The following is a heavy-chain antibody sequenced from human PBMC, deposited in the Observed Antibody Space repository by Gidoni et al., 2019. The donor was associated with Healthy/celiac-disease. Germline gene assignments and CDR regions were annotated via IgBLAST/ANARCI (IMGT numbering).Heavy chain of an antibody. J-gene: IGHJ6*02. CDR3: ARDLRQWLAHYYYGMDV. Sequence: GVVQPGRSLRLSCAASGFTFSSYAMHWVRQAPGKGLEWVSVISYDGSNKYYADSVKGRFTISRDNSKNTLYLQMNSLRAEDTAVYYCARDLRQWLAHYYYGMDVWGQGTTVTVSS. CDR1: GFTFSSYA. D-gene: IGHD6-19*01. CDR2: ISYDGSNK. V-gene: IGHV3-30*01.